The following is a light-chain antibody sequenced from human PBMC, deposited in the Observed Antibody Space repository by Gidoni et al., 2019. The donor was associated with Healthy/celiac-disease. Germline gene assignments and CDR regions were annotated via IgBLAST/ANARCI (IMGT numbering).Light chain of an antibody. CDR3: QQYNNWPRT. Sequence: EIVMTPSPATLSVSPGERATLSCRASQSVSSNLAWYQQKPGQAPRLLIYGASTRATGIPARFSGSGSGTEFTLTISSLQSEDFAVYYCQQYNNWPRTCXXXTKLEIK. CDR2: GAS. CDR1: QSVSSN. V-gene: IGKV3-15*01. J-gene: IGKJ2*01.